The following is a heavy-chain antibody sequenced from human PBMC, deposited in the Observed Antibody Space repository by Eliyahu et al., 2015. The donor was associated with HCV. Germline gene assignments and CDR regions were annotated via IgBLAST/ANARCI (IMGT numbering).Heavy chain of an antibody. D-gene: IGHD6-13*01. CDR1: GYXFTRYY. J-gene: IGHJ4*02. V-gene: IGHV1-46*01. Sequence: QVQLVQSGAEVKKPGASVXVSCKASGYXFTRYYLHWVRQAPGQGLEWMGMINPSGGSTNYPQKFQDRVIMTRDTSTSTVYMELSSLKSEDTAIYYCAREYTNSLEFMYWGQGSLVTVSS. CDR3: AREYTNSLEFMY. CDR2: INPSGGST.